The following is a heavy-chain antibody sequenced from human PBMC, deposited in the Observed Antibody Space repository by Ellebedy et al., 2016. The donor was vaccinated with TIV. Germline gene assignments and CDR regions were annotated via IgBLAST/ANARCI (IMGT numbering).Heavy chain of an antibody. CDR1: GFAFGDYA. Sequence: GESLKISCAASGFAFGDYAMHWVRQAPGKGLEWVSFISGDGSSIYYADSVKGRFAISRDNSKNSLYLQMNSLRTEDTAFYYCAKTFYDSGLADYWGQGTLVTVSS. V-gene: IGHV3-43*02. CDR3: AKTFYDSGLADY. J-gene: IGHJ4*02. D-gene: IGHD3-10*01. CDR2: ISGDGSSI.